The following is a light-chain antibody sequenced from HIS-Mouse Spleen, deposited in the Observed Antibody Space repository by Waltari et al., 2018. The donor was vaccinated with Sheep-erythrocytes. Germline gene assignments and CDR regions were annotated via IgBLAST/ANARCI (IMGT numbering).Light chain of an antibody. J-gene: IGLJ3*02. CDR3: CSYAGSYTV. CDR1: SSDSGGYHS. Sequence: QSALTQPRPVSGSPGQSVTIPCTGTSSDSGGYHSVSCDQQHPGKAPKLMIYDVSKRPSGVPDRFSGSKSGNTASLTISWLQAEDEADYYCCSYAGSYTVFGGGTKLTVL. V-gene: IGLV2-11*01. CDR2: DVS.